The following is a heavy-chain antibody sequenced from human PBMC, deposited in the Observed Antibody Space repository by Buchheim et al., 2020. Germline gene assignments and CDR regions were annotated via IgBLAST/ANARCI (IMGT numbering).Heavy chain of an antibody. D-gene: IGHD2-21*02. Sequence: EVRLLESGGGLVQPGGSLRLSCAASGFTFSNYAMSWVRQAPGKGLQWVSAISGSGDTTYYADSVKGRFTISRDNSKNTLYLQMNSLRAEDTAIYYCAWRYCGGDCYWYYFDYWGQGTL. CDR1: GFTFSNYA. J-gene: IGHJ4*02. CDR2: ISGSGDTT. V-gene: IGHV3-23*01. CDR3: AWRYCGGDCYWYYFDY.